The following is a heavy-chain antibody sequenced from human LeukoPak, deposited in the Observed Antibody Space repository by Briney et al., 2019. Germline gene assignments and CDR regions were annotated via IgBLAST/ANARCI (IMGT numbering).Heavy chain of an antibody. J-gene: IGHJ4*02. V-gene: IGHV4-34*01. CDR3: ARAYSTSGDY. CDR1: GGSFSGYY. CDR2: INHSGST. Sequence: KPSETLSLTCAAYGGSFSGYYWSWIRQPPGKGLEWIGEINHSGSTNYNPSLKSRVTISVDTSKNQFSLKLSSVTAADTAVYYCARAYSTSGDYWGQGTLVTVSS. D-gene: IGHD6-6*01.